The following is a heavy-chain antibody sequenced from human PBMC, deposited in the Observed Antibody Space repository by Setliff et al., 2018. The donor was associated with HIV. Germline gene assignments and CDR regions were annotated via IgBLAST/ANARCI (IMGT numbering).Heavy chain of an antibody. CDR3: ATVRVDHNWFDP. CDR1: GDSLSGYQ. J-gene: IGHJ5*02. Sequence: PSETLSLTCAVYGDSLSGYQWTRIRQAPGKGLEWIGEINHRGSTIYNPSLKSRVTILVDTSKNEFSLKLASVTAADTAVYYCATVRVDHNWFDPWGQGTLVTVSS. V-gene: IGHV4-34*01. CDR2: INHRGST.